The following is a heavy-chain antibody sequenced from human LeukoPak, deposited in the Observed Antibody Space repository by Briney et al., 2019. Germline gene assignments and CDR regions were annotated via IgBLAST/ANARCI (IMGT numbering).Heavy chain of an antibody. D-gene: IGHD3-10*02. CDR3: AKDLGASYFIRGHDVFDL. CDR2: ISSSSSYI. CDR1: GFTFSSYS. Sequence: GGSLRLSCAASGFTFSSYSMNWVRQAPGKGLEWVSSISSSSSYIYYADSVKGRFTISRDNSKNTLFLQMNSLRAEDTAIYYCAKDLGASYFIRGHDVFDLWGQGTMVTVSS. J-gene: IGHJ3*01. V-gene: IGHV3-21*04.